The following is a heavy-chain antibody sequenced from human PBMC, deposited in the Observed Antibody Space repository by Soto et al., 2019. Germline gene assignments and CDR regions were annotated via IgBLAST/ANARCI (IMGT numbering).Heavy chain of an antibody. J-gene: IGHJ6*02. CDR3: ARDYYRFNSGYGFSMDV. CDR1: GFTFSNYA. Sequence: GGSLRLSCAASGFTFSNYAMSWVRQAPGKGLEWVSRINGDGSSTSYADSVKGRFTVSRDNAKNTLYLQMNSLRAEDTAVYYCARDYYRFNSGYGFSMDVWGQGTTVTVSS. V-gene: IGHV3-74*01. CDR2: INGDGSST. D-gene: IGHD5-12*01.